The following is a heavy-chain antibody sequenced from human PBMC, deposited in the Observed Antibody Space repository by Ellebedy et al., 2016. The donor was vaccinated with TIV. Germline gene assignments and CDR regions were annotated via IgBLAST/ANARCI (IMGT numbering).Heavy chain of an antibody. CDR3: ARGAYGDYYFDY. J-gene: IGHJ4*02. D-gene: IGHD4-17*01. CDR1: GFTFDDYA. V-gene: IGHV3-9*01. CDR2: MCWNSGSI. Sequence: GGSLRLXCAASGFTFDDYAMHWVRQAPGKGLEWVPGMCWNSGSIGYADSVKGRFTISRDNAKNSLYLQMNSLRAEDTALYYCARGAYGDYYFDYWGQGTLVTVSS.